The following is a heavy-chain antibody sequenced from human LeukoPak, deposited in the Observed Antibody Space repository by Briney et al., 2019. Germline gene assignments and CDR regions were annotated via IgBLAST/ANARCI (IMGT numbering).Heavy chain of an antibody. CDR1: GGTFSSYA. V-gene: IGHV1-69*04. CDR2: IIPIFGIA. D-gene: IGHD2-2*02. CDR3: ARDPRYCSSTSCYIDY. Sequence: SVKVSCKASGGTFSSYAISWVRQAPGQGLEWMGRIIPIFGIANYAQKFQGRVTITADKSTSTAYMELSSLRSEDTTVYYCARDPRYCSSTSCYIDYWGQGTLVTVSS. J-gene: IGHJ4*02.